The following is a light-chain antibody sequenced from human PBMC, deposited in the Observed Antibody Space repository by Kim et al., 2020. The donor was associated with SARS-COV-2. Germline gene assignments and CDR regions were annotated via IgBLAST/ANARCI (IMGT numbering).Light chain of an antibody. CDR3: GTWDDNLSAWV. CDR1: SSNIGNNY. V-gene: IGLV1-51*01. J-gene: IGLJ3*02. Sequence: QSVLTQPPSVSAAPGQKVTISCSGSSSNIGNNYVSWYQQLPGTAPKLLIYDNTKRPSGIPERFSGSKSGTSATLGITGLQTGDEGDYYCGTWDDNLSAWVFGGGTQLTVL. CDR2: DNT.